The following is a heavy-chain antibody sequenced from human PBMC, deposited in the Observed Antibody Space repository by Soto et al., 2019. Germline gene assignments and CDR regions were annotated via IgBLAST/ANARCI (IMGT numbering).Heavy chain of an antibody. CDR3: AKGCTYHVGDFDS. D-gene: IGHD2-15*01. Sequence: EVQLLESGGGLVQPGGSLRLSCAASGFTFNIYTMSWVRQAPGKGLEWVSGIGARGSDTYFPDSVKGRFTISRDNSMDIVYLQMSSLRAEDTAVYLCAKGCTYHVGDFDSWGQGTLVTVSS. CDR1: GFTFNIYT. V-gene: IGHV3-23*01. J-gene: IGHJ4*02. CDR2: IGARGSDT.